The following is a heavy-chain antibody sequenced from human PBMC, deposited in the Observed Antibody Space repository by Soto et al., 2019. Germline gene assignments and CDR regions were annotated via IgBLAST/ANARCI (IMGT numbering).Heavy chain of an antibody. CDR2: INHNSGGT. CDR3: ARAPPCSSTSCYLGPGWFDP. J-gene: IGHJ5*02. Sequence: QVQLVQSGAEVKKPGASVKVSCKASGYTFTGYYMHWVRQAPGQGLEWMGWINHNSGGTNYAQKFQGRVTMTRETSISKAYMELSRLRSDDTAVYYCARAPPCSSTSCYLGPGWFDPWGQGTLVTVSS. V-gene: IGHV1-2*02. CDR1: GYTFTGYY. D-gene: IGHD2-2*01.